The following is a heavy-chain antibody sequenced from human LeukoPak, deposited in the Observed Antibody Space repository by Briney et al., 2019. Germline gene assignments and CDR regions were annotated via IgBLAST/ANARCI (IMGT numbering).Heavy chain of an antibody. CDR2: ISSNNGNT. Sequence: AAVKVSCKASGYTFTSYGISWVRQAPGQGLEWMGWISSNNGNTNYTQKLQGRVTMTKDTSTSTAYMELRSLRSDDTAVYYCARDQVSDTTGGFDPWGQGTLVTVSS. CDR1: GYTFTSYG. CDR3: ARDQVSDTTGGFDP. J-gene: IGHJ5*02. D-gene: IGHD1-1*01. V-gene: IGHV1-18*01.